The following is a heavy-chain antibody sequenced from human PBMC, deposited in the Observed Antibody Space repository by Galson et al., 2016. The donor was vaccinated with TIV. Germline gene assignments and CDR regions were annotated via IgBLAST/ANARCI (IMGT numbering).Heavy chain of an antibody. Sequence: SLRLSCAASGFTFSSYGFHWVRQAPGKGLEWVAFISYDGGHKKYLDSVKGRFTISRDKAKNTLFLQMNSLRVEDTAVYYCARFYDSYWLDPWGQGTLVSVSS. J-gene: IGHJ5*02. V-gene: IGHV3-30*04. CDR3: ARFYDSYWLDP. CDR1: GFTFSSYG. CDR2: ISYDGGHK. D-gene: IGHD3-3*01.